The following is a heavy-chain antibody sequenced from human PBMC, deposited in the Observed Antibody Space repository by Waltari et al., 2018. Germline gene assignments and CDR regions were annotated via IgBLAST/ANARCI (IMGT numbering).Heavy chain of an antibody. V-gene: IGHV4-38-2*01. CDR2: IYHSGST. Sequence: QVQLQESGPGLVKPSETLSLTCAFSGYSISSGYYWGWSRQPPGKGLEWIGGIYHSGSTYYNPSLKSRVTISVDTSKNQFSLKLSSVTAADTAVYYCARVGTAMATGYFDYWGQGTLVTVSS. J-gene: IGHJ4*02. CDR1: GYSISSGYY. CDR3: ARVGTAMATGYFDY. D-gene: IGHD5-18*01.